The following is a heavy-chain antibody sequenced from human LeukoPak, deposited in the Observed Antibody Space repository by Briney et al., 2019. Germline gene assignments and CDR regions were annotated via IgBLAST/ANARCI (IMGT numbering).Heavy chain of an antibody. J-gene: IGHJ6*03. CDR2: TYYTSKWYN. D-gene: IGHD3-3*01. Sequence: SQTLSLTCAISGGSVSSSSVAWNWIRESPSGGLEWLGRTYYTSKWYNDYAFSVKGRITITPDTSKNQFSLQLRSVTPEDTAVYYCARMSETPRPFGYYPYYYMDVWGKGATVTVSS. CDR1: GGSVSSSSVA. V-gene: IGHV6-1*01. CDR3: ARMSETPRPFGYYPYYYMDV.